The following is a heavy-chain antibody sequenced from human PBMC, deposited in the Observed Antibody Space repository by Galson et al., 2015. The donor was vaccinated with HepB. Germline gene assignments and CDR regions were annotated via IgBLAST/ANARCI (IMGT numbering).Heavy chain of an antibody. CDR1: GFTFSNAW. Sequence: SLRLSCAASGFTFSNAWMSWVRQAPGKGLEWVGRIKSKTDGGTTDYAAPVKGRFTISRDDSKNTLYLQMNSLKTEDTAVYYCTTASVVVITYDAFDIWGQGTMVTVSS. V-gene: IGHV3-15*01. CDR2: IKSKTDGGTT. J-gene: IGHJ3*02. CDR3: TTASVVVITYDAFDI. D-gene: IGHD3-22*01.